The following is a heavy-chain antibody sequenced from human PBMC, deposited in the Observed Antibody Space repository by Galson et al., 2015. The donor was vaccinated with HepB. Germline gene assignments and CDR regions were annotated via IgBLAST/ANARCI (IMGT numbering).Heavy chain of an antibody. V-gene: IGHV1-69*13. J-gene: IGHJ6*02. CDR3: ARAPEGAVAGTASGYYYYYGMDV. Sequence: SVKVSCKASGGTFSSYAISWVRQAPGQGLEWMGGIIPIFGTANYAQKFQGRVTITADESTSTAYMELSSLRSEDTAVYYCARAPEGAVAGTASGYYYYYGMDVWGQGTTVTVSS. CDR2: IIPIFGTA. D-gene: IGHD6-19*01. CDR1: GGTFSSYA.